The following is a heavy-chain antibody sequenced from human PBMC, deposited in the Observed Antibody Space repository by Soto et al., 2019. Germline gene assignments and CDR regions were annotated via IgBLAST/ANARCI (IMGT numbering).Heavy chain of an antibody. CDR3: ARDYDILTGGGPFDI. CDR2: ISYDGSNK. V-gene: IGHV3-30*03. Sequence: GGSLRLSCAASGFTFSSYGMHWVRQAPGKGLEWVAVISYDGSNKYYADSVKGRFTISRDNSKNTLYLQMNSLRAEDTAVYYCARDYDILTGGGPFDIWGQGTMVTVSS. CDR1: GFTFSSYG. J-gene: IGHJ3*02. D-gene: IGHD3-9*01.